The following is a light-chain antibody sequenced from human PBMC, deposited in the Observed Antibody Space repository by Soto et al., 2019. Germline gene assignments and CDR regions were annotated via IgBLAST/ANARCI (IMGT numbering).Light chain of an antibody. V-gene: IGKV4-1*01. CDR2: WAS. Sequence: DIVMTQSPDSLSVSLGERATFSCKSSQTLLYNSNNKNYLAWFQQKLGQAPKLLIYWASTRNSGVPDRFSCSGSGTDFTLTISNLQAKDVATYYCQQYYHVPVTFGQGTRLEI. CDR1: QTLLYNSNNKNY. CDR3: QQYYHVPVT. J-gene: IGKJ5*01.